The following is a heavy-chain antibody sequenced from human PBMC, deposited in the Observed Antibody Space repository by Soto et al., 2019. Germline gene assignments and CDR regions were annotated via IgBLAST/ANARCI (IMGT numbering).Heavy chain of an antibody. CDR1: GFTVSSNY. CDR3: ARNMAYYYYYMDV. J-gene: IGHJ6*03. CDR2: IYSGGST. Sequence: GGSLRLSCAASGFTVSSNYMSWVRRAPGKGLEWVSVIYSGGSTYYADSVRGRFTISRHNSKNTLYLQMNSLRAEDTAVYYCARNMAYYYYYMDVWGKGTTVTVSS. V-gene: IGHV3-53*04.